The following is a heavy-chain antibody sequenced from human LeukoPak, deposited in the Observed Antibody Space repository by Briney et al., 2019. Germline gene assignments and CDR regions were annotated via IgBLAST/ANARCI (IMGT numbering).Heavy chain of an antibody. CDR1: GFTFRSYA. CDR3: VRDKYNTSPFDY. CDR2: IPHDGSNE. J-gene: IGHJ4*02. D-gene: IGHD1-14*01. V-gene: IGHV3-30-3*01. Sequence: GGSLRLSCAASGFTFRSYAMHWVRQAPGKGLEWVAVIPHDGSNEYYGDSVKGRFTISRDNSKNTLYLQMNSLRAEDTAVYYCVRDKYNTSPFDYWGQGTLVTVSS.